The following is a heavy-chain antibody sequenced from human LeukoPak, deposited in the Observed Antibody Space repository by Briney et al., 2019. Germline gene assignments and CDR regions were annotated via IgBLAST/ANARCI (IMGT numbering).Heavy chain of an antibody. CDR2: IYYSGST. Sequence: PSETLSLTCTVYGGSISSSSYYWGWIRQPPGKGLEWIASIYYSGSTYYNPSLKSRLNISVDTSKNQLSLNLSSVTAADTAVYYCARGARSAYCSSTSCHYYYYMDVWGKGTTVTVSS. CDR3: ARGARSAYCSSTSCHYYYYMDV. J-gene: IGHJ6*03. CDR1: GGSISSSSYY. V-gene: IGHV4-39*02. D-gene: IGHD2-2*01.